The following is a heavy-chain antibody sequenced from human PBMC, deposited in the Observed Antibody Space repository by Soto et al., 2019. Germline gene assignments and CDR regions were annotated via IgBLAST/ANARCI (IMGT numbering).Heavy chain of an antibody. J-gene: IGHJ6*02. D-gene: IGHD4-17*01. CDR1: GGTFSSYT. CDR2: IIPILGIA. Sequence: QVQLVQSGAEVKKPGSSVKVSCKASGGTFSSYTISWVRQAPGQGLEWMGRIIPILGIANYAQKFQGRVTITADKSXSXXYMELSSLRSEDTAVYYCARTVGTTVTADYYGMDVWGQGTTVTVSS. CDR3: ARTVGTTVTADYYGMDV. V-gene: IGHV1-69*02.